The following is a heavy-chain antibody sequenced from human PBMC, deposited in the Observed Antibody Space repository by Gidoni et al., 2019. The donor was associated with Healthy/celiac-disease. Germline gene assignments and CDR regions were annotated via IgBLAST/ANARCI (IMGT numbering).Heavy chain of an antibody. CDR3: ASHFYFDY. V-gene: IGHV5-51*01. Sequence: EVHLVQSGAEVKKPGESLKISCTGSGYSFTNYWIGWVRQMPGKGLEWMGIIYPGDSDTRYSPSFQGQVTISADKSINTAYLQWSSLKASDTAIYYCASHFYFDYWGQGTLVTVSS. CDR2: IYPGDSDT. CDR1: GYSFTNYW. J-gene: IGHJ4*02.